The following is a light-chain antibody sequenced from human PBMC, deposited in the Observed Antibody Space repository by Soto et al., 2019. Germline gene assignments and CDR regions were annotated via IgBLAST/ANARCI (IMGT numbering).Light chain of an antibody. J-gene: IGKJ1*01. CDR1: QSMRTY. V-gene: IGKV1-39*01. Sequence: DIQMTQSQASLSASVGDRVTITCRASQSMRTYLNWYQQKPGKAPNLLIQAASSLQSGVPSRFSGSGSGTDFTLTISSLQPEDFATYYCQQSYSTPWTFGQGTKVEIK. CDR2: AAS. CDR3: QQSYSTPWT.